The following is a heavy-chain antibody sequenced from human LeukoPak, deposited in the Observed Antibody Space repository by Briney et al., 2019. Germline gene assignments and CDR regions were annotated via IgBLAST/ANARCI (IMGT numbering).Heavy chain of an antibody. J-gene: IGHJ4*02. V-gene: IGHV3-23*01. Sequence: GGSLRLSCATSGFTFTSHAMNWVRQAPGKGREWVSGISGSGDNTYYAVSVKGRFTISRDNAKNTLYLQMNSLRAEDTAVYYCARGVYYYDSSNCGYWGQGTLVTVSS. CDR1: GFTFTSHA. CDR2: ISGSGDNT. CDR3: ARGVYYYDSSNCGY. D-gene: IGHD3-22*01.